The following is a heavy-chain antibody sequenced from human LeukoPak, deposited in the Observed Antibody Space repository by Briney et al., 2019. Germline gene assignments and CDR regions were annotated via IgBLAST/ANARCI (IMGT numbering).Heavy chain of an antibody. CDR1: GFTFSNYG. V-gene: IGHV3-30*02. J-gene: IGHJ4*02. CDR3: AKDIGSYYDY. CDR2: IQYDGSKK. D-gene: IGHD3-10*01. Sequence: GGSLRLSCAASGFTFSNYGMGWVRQAPGKGLEWATFIQYDGSKKYYADSVKGRFTISRDNSKNTLYLEMNSLRAEDTAVYYCAKDIGSYYDYWGQGILVTVSS.